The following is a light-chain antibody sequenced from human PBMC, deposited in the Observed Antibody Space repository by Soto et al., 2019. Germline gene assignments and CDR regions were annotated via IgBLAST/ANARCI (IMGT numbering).Light chain of an antibody. V-gene: IGKV1-17*01. CDR3: QQHSNWPLT. J-gene: IGKJ4*01. CDR1: QGIRND. Sequence: DIKMTQSPSSLSASVGDRVTITCRASQGIRNDLGWYQQRPGKAPKLLIYDASSLESGVPSRFSGSGSGTEFTLTISSLQPEDFAVYYCQQHSNWPLTFGGGTKVDIK. CDR2: DAS.